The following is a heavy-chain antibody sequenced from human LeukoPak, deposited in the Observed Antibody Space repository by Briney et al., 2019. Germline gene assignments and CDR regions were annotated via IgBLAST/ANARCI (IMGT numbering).Heavy chain of an antibody. V-gene: IGHV3-21*01. CDR1: GFTFSSYS. CDR3: ARGISNYYDSSGPQGY. Sequence: PGGSLRLSCAASGFTFSSYSMNWVRQAPGKGLEWVSSISSSSSYIYYADSVKGRFTISRDNAKNSLYLQMNSLRAEDTAVYYCARGISNYYDSSGPQGYWGQGTLVTVSS. CDR2: ISSSSSYI. D-gene: IGHD3-22*01. J-gene: IGHJ4*02.